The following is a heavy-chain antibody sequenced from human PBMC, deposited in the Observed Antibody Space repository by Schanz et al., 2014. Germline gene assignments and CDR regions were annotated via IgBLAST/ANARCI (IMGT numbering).Heavy chain of an antibody. V-gene: IGHV3-23*04. CDR2: ITGSGSKT. CDR3: MAMGRNTSHYFDH. CDR1: GFTFSRFA. D-gene: IGHD1-1*01. Sequence: VQLVESGGGVVRPGRSLRLSCATSGFTFSRFAMYWVRQAPGKGLEWVSAITGSGSKTYYADSVKGRFTIARDNSKNTLFLQMDSLRVEDTAVYYCMAMGRNTSHYFDHWGQGTLVTVSS. J-gene: IGHJ4*02.